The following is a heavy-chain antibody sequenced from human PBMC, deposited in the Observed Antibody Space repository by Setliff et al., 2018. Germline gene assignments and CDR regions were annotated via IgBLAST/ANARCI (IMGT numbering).Heavy chain of an antibody. CDR1: GFTFSTYR. CDR2: IWDDGGNK. D-gene: IGHD3-3*01. Sequence: GGSLRLSCAASGFTFSTYRMHWVRQAPGKGLEWVAVIWDDGGNKYHADSVKGRFTISRDNSKNTAYLQMNSLKTEDTAVYYCTRTSGLQFFNYYMDVWGKGTTVTVSS. CDR3: TRTSGLQFFNYYMDV. J-gene: IGHJ6*03. V-gene: IGHV3-33*08.